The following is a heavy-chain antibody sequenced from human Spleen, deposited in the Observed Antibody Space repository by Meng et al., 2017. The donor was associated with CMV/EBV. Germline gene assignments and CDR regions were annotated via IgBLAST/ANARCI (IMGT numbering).Heavy chain of an antibody. CDR2: INPKTGGT. J-gene: IGHJ5*02. CDR3: ARASDILPPPNWFDP. D-gene: IGHD1-26*01. Sequence: ASVKVSCKASGYTFTGYFIHWVRQAPGQGLEWMGWINPKTGGTNYAQNFQGRVTMTRDTSITTVYMELTSLTSDDSAVYYCARASDILPPPNWFDPWGQGTLVTVSS. CDR1: GYTFTGYF. V-gene: IGHV1-2*02.